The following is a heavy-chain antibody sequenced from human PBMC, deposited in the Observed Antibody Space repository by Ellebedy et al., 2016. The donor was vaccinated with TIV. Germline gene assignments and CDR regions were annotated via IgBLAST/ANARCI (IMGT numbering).Heavy chain of an antibody. J-gene: IGHJ5*02. D-gene: IGHD3-3*01. CDR3: ARGDLSFESKFRITIFGVVNH. Sequence: ASVKVSCKASGYTFTSYYMHWVRQAPGQRLEWMGWINAGNGNTKYSQKFQGRVTITRDTSASTAYMELSSLRSEDTAVYYCARGDLSFESKFRITIFGVVNHWGQGTLVTVSS. CDR2: INAGNGNT. V-gene: IGHV1-3*01. CDR1: GYTFTSYY.